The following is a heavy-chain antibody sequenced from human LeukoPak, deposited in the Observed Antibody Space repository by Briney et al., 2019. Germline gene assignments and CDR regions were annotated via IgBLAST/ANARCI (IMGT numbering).Heavy chain of an antibody. Sequence: PSETLSLTCTVSGGSLEGLYWSWIRQSPEKGLEWIGNVFHTGVTSYNLSLKSRVTISVDTSRNQFSLTMTSMAAADTAIYYCTRGGGSGYYFGIPRYYFDAWGQGVLVTVSS. CDR2: VFHTGVT. CDR3: TRGGGSGYYFGIPRYYFDA. CDR1: GGSLEGLY. V-gene: IGHV4-59*11. J-gene: IGHJ4*02. D-gene: IGHD3-22*01.